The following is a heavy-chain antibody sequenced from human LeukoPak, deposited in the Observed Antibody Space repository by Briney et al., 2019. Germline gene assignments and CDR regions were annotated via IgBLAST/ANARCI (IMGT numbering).Heavy chain of an antibody. CDR3: ARASSHIVVVPAAMSAGLYYYYYMDV. CDR2: IKQDGSEK. Sequence: PGGSLRLSCAASGFTFSSYWMSWVRQAPGKGLEWVANIKQDGSEKYYVESVKGRFTISRDNAKNSLYLQMNSLRAEDTAVYYCARASSHIVVVPAAMSAGLYYYYYMDVWGKGTTVTVSS. CDR1: GFTFSSYW. J-gene: IGHJ6*03. V-gene: IGHV3-7*01. D-gene: IGHD2-2*01.